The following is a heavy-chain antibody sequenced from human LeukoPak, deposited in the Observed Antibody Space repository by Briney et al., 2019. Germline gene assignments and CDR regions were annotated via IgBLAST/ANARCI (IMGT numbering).Heavy chain of an antibody. CDR3: ARGGLIAVAGYYYYYMDV. V-gene: IGHV1-2*02. CDR2: INPNSGGT. D-gene: IGHD6-19*01. CDR1: GYTFTGYY. Sequence: RASVKVSCKASGYTFTGYYMHWVRQAPGQGLEWMGWINPNSGGTNYAQKFQGRVTMTRDTSISTAYMELSRLRSDDTAVYYCARGGLIAVAGYYYYYMDVWGKGTTVTVSS. J-gene: IGHJ6*03.